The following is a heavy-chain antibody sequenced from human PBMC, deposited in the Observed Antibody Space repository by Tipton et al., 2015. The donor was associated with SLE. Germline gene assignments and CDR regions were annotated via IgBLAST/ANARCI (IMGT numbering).Heavy chain of an antibody. Sequence: TLSLTCTVSGGSISSNTWWNWVRQPPGMGLEWIGEIHHRGTTNYNPSLKSRVTISVDKSKSQFSLKLSSVTAADTAVYYCARETEDTGWIHSRDYIYYYCYVDVCGQGTKVTVSS. D-gene: IGHD6-19*01. J-gene: IGHJ6*03. V-gene: IGHV4-4*02. CDR2: IHHRGTT. CDR1: GGSISSNTW. CDR3: ARETEDTGWIHSRDYIYYYCYVDV.